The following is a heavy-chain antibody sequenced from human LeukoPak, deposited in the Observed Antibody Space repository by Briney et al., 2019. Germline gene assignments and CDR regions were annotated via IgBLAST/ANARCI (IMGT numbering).Heavy chain of an antibody. Sequence: SETLSLTCTVSGGSVSSGTYYWSWIRQPPGEGLEWIGYIFYTGSAHYNPSLRSRVTISEDTSKNQFSLNLNSVTAADTAVYYCARTSGQWLEYAWFDPWGQGTRVTVSS. V-gene: IGHV4-61*01. CDR3: ARTSGQWLEYAWFDP. D-gene: IGHD6-19*01. J-gene: IGHJ5*02. CDR2: IFYTGSA. CDR1: GGSVSSGTYY.